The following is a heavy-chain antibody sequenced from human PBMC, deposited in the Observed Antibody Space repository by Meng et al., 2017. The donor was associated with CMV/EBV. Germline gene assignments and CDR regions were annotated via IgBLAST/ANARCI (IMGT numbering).Heavy chain of an antibody. CDR1: GFTFSSYA. J-gene: IGHJ6*02. CDR2: ISYDESKK. V-gene: IGHV3-30*04. Sequence: GGSLRLSCAASGFTFSSYAMHWVRQAPGKGLEWVAVISYDESKKYYADSVKGRFTISRDNSKNTLYLQMNSLRAEDTAVYYCARDRILVPSAYYGMDVWGQGTTVTVSS. D-gene: IGHD2-2*01. CDR3: ARDRILVPSAYYGMDV.